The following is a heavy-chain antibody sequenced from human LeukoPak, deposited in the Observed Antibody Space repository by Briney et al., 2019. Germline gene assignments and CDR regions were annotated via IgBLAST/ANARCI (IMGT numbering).Heavy chain of an antibody. CDR1: GLTFSSYA. V-gene: IGHV3-23*01. CDR3: ALTTVPNYHYYYMDV. J-gene: IGHJ6*03. Sequence: GGSLRLSCAASGLTFSSYAMSWVRQAPGKGLEWVSAISGSGGSTYYADSVKGRFTISRDNSKDTLYLQMNSLRAEDTAVYYCALTTVPNYHYYYMDVWGKGTTVTVSS. CDR2: ISGSGGST. D-gene: IGHD4-17*01.